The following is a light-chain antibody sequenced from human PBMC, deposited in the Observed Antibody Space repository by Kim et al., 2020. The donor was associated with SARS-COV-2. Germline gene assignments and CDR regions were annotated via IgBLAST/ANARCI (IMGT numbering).Light chain of an antibody. J-gene: IGKJ4*01. Sequence: DIQMTQSPSSLTASVGDRVTITCQASRDISNNLNWYQQKPGKAPKVLIYDASNVQTGVPSRFSGSGSGTDFTFTITSLQPEDVVTYYCQQFDNLSLTFGGGTKVDIK. CDR1: RDISNN. CDR2: DAS. CDR3: QQFDNLSLT. V-gene: IGKV1-33*01.